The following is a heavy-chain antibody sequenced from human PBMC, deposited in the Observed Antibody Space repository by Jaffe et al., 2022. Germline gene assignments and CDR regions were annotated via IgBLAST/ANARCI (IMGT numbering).Heavy chain of an antibody. Sequence: QVQLQESGPGLVKPSETLSLTCTVSGGSISSYYWSWIRQPPGKGLEWIGYIYYSGSTNYNPSLKSRVTISVDTSKNQFSLKLSSVTAADTAVYYCARVIHYYYYYYYMDVWGKGTTVTVSS. J-gene: IGHJ6*03. CDR1: GGSISSYY. V-gene: IGHV4-59*01. CDR2: IYYSGST. D-gene: IGHD5-18*01. CDR3: ARVIHYYYYYYYMDV.